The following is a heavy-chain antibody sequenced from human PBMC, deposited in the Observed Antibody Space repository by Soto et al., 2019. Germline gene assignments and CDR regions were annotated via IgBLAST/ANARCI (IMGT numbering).Heavy chain of an antibody. CDR1: GASITSGTYY. J-gene: IGHJ5*02. CDR2: LYFTGRT. V-gene: IGHV4-39*02. CDR3: ARRLARGVIGWFDP. D-gene: IGHD3-10*01. Sequence: ASETLSLTCTVSGASITSGTYYWGWIRQPPGKGLEWIGSLYFTGRTYYSPSLKSRVTISVDTSRTHFSLNLTSVTAADTAVYYCARRLARGVIGWFDPWGQGTLVTVS.